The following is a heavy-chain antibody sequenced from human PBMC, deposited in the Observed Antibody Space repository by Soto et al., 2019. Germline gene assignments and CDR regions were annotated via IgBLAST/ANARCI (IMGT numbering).Heavy chain of an antibody. CDR3: AKPRVDYYDSSGYSKWDYFDY. D-gene: IGHD3-22*01. J-gene: IGHJ4*02. Sequence: QVQLVESGGGVVQPGRSLRLSCAASGFTFSSYGMHWVRQAPGQGLEWVAVISYDGSNKYYADSVKGRFTISRDNSKNTLYLQMNSLRAEDTAVYYCAKPRVDYYDSSGYSKWDYFDYWGQGTLVTVSS. CDR2: ISYDGSNK. CDR1: GFTFSSYG. V-gene: IGHV3-30*18.